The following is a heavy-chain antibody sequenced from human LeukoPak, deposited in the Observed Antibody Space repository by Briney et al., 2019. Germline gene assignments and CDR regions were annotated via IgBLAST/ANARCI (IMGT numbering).Heavy chain of an antibody. CDR1: GFTFSSYE. J-gene: IGHJ4*02. D-gene: IGHD5-12*01. CDR3: ARVTVATIGDY. Sequence: GGSLRLSCAASGFTFSSYEMNWVRQAPGKGLEWVSYISSSGSTICYADSVKGRFTISRDNAKNSLYLQMNSLRAEDTAVYYCARVTVATIGDYWGQGTLVTVSS. V-gene: IGHV3-48*03. CDR2: ISSSGSTI.